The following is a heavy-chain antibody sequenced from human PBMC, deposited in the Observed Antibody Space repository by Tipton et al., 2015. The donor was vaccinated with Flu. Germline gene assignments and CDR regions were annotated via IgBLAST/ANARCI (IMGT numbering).Heavy chain of an antibody. CDR3: ARGSGSGTYVIFDF. V-gene: IGHV4-4*07. J-gene: IGHJ4*02. CDR1: GGSLSSFY. D-gene: IGHD3-10*01. Sequence: TLSLTCTVSGGSLSSFYWSWIRQPAGKGLEWIGRIYTSGSTKYNPSLKSRLSMSVDTSKNQFSLKLTSVTAADTAVYYCARGSGSGTYVIFDFWRQGTLVTVSS. CDR2: IYTSGST.